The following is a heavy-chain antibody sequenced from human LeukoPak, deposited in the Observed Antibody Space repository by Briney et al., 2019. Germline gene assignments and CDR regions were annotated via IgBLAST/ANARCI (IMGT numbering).Heavy chain of an antibody. CDR2: VNQDGSEQ. V-gene: IGHV3-7*01. Sequence: PGGSLGLSCVVSGFTSSSYWMSWVRQAPGKGLEWVANVNQDGSEQYYVDSVKGRFIISKDNAKNSLYLQMNSLRVEDTAVYYCARAAAAGTVDYWGQGTLVIVSS. J-gene: IGHJ4*02. D-gene: IGHD6-13*01. CDR1: GFTSSSYW. CDR3: ARAAAAGTVDY.